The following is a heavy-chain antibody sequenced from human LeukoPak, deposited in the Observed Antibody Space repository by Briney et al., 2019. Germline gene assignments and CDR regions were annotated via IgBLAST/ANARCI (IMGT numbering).Heavy chain of an antibody. CDR2: IIPIFGTA. J-gene: IGHJ4*02. D-gene: IGHD3-10*01. CDR1: GGTFSSYA. CDR3: ERDPSQGFGEPFYY. Sequence: SVKVSCKASGGTFSSYAISWVRQAPGQGLEWMGGIIPIFGTANYAQKFQGRVTITADESTSTAYMELSSLRSEDTAVYYCERDPSQGFGEPFYYWGQGTLVSVSS. V-gene: IGHV1-69*13.